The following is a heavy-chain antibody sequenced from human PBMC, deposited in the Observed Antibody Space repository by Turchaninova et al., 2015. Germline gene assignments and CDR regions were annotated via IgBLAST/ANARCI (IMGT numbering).Heavy chain of an antibody. D-gene: IGHD6-13*01. CDR3: ARGLYSSSWYSSHNWFDP. V-gene: IGHV4-39*07. CDR1: GGPLISSSYY. Sequence: QLQLQESGPGRVKPSEPPSLPCPVSGGPLISSSYYWGCLRQPPGKGLEWIGSIYYSGPTYYDPSLKSRITISVDTSKNQFSLELSSMTAADTAVYYCARGLYSSSWYSSHNWFDPWGQGTLVTVSS. CDR2: IYYSGPT. J-gene: IGHJ5*02.